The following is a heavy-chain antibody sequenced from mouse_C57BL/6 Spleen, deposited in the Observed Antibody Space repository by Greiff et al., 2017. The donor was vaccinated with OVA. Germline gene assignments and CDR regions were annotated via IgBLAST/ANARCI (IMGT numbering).Heavy chain of an antibody. CDR3: ARDSYYYGSSSYYFDY. J-gene: IGHJ2*01. CDR1: GYSITSGYY. CDR2: ISYDGSN. V-gene: IGHV3-6*01. D-gene: IGHD1-1*01. Sequence: EVQLQESGPGLVKPSQSLSLTCSVTGYSITSGYYWNWIRQFPGNKLEWMGYISYDGSNNYNPSLKNRISITRDTSKNQFFLKLNSVTTEDTATYYCARDSYYYGSSSYYFDYWGQGTTLTVSS.